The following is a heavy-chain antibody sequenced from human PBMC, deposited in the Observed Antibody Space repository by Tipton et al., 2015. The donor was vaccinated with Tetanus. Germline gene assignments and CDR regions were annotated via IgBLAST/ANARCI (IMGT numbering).Heavy chain of an antibody. CDR2: INHSGST. D-gene: IGHD5-18*01. V-gene: IGHV4-34*01. CDR1: GGSFSGYY. J-gene: IGHJ4*02. Sequence: TLSLTCAVYGGSFSGYYWSWIRQPPGKGLEWIGEINHSGSTNYNPSLKSRVTISVDTSKNQFSLKLSSVTAADTAVYYCARGGGDSYMRKGYSYCRHFDYWGQGTLVTVSS. CDR3: ARGGGDSYMRKGYSYCRHFDY.